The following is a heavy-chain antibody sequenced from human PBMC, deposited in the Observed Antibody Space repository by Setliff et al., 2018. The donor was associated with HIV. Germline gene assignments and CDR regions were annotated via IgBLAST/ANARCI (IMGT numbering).Heavy chain of an antibody. V-gene: IGHV3-48*03. CDR1: GFAFSNYE. CDR3: ASGGLDTAMVWGYYFDY. D-gene: IGHD5-18*01. Sequence: GSLRLSCAASGFAFSNYEMNWVRQAPGKGLEWVSYISSSGSTMYYADSVKGRFTISRDNAKNSLYLQMNSLRAEDTAVYYCASGGLDTAMVWGYYFDYWGQGTLVTVSS. J-gene: IGHJ4*02. CDR2: ISSSGSTM.